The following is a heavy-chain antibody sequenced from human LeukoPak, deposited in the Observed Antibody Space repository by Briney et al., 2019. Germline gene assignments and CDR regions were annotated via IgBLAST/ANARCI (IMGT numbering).Heavy chain of an antibody. CDR2: INHSGST. D-gene: IGHD3-22*01. CDR3: ARDVYYYDSSGYYANFDY. Sequence: SGTLSLTCAVYGGSFSGYYWSWIRQPPGKGLEWIGEINHSGSTNYNPSLKSRVTISVDTSKNQFSLKLSSVTAADTAVYYCARDVYYYDSSGYYANFDYWGQGTLVTVSS. J-gene: IGHJ4*02. V-gene: IGHV4-34*01. CDR1: GGSFSGYY.